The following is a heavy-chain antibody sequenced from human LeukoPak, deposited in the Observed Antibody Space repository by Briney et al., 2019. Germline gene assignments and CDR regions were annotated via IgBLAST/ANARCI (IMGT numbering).Heavy chain of an antibody. V-gene: IGHV3-23*01. CDR2: ISSGGGDT. CDR3: AKAEGATLYYYGVDV. CDR1: GFTFSSYA. J-gene: IGHJ6*02. Sequence: GGSLRLSCAASGFTFSSYAMSWVRQAPGKGLEWVSTISSGGGDTYIADSVKGRFTISRDNSKYTLYLQMNRLRADDTAVYYCAKAEGATLYYYGVDVWGQGTTVTVSS.